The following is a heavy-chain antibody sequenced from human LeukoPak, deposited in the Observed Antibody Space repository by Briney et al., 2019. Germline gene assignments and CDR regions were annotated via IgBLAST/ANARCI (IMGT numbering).Heavy chain of an antibody. V-gene: IGHV1-2*02. CDR2: INPNSGGT. Sequence: GSVKVSCKASGYTFTGYYMHWVRQAPGQGLEWMGWINPNSGGTNYAQKFQGRVTMTRDTSISTAYMELSRLRSDDTAVYYCATDYYDSSGYHGAFDIWGQGTMVTVSS. CDR3: ATDYYDSSGYHGAFDI. J-gene: IGHJ3*02. CDR1: GYTFTGYY. D-gene: IGHD3-22*01.